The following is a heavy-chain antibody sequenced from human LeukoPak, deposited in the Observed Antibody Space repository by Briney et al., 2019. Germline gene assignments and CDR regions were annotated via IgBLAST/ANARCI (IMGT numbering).Heavy chain of an antibody. CDR2: IAVYNGIH. V-gene: IGHV1-18*01. CDR1: GYSFDSFH. J-gene: IGHJ4*02. CDR3: ARDHSGFHLDC. Sequence: ASVKVSCKASGYSFDSFHIAWVRQDPRHGLEGRGWIAVYNGIHKYVENLQGRITMNADTSMRTAYMELRSLTSDDTAVYYCARDHSGFHLDCRGEGRLLAVSS. D-gene: IGHD3-10*01.